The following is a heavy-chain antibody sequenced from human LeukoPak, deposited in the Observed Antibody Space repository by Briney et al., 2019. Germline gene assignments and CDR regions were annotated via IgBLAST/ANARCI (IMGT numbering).Heavy chain of an antibody. CDR3: AKDIAAARIPSYGMDV. CDR2: ISWNSGTI. J-gene: IGHJ6*02. Sequence: PGGSLRLSCAASGFTFDDYAMHWVRQAPGKGLEWVSGISWNSGTIGYADSVKGRFTISRDNAKNSLYLQMNSLRAEDTALYYCAKDIAAARIPSYGMDVWGQGTTVTVSS. CDR1: GFTFDDYA. V-gene: IGHV3-9*01. D-gene: IGHD6-13*01.